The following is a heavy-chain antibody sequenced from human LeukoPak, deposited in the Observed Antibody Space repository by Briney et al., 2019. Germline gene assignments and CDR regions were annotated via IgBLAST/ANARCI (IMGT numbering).Heavy chain of an antibody. V-gene: IGHV3-30-3*01. CDR2: ISYDGSNK. CDR1: GFTFNSYA. Sequence: GGSLRLSCAASGFTFNSYAMHWVRQAPGRGLEWVAVISYDGSNKYYADSVKGRFTISRDNSKNTLYLQMNSLRAEDTAVYYCARDHSSVYYFDYWGQGTLVTVSS. CDR3: ARDHSSVYYFDY. D-gene: IGHD6-19*01. J-gene: IGHJ4*02.